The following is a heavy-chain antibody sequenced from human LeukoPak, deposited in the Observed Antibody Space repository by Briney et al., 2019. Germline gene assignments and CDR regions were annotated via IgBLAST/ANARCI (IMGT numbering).Heavy chain of an antibody. Sequence: ASVKVSCKASGYTFTSYGISWVRQAPGQGLEWMGWISAYNGNTNYAQKLQGRVTMTEDTSTDTAYMELSSLRSEDTAVYYCATGVITTFDYWGQGTLVTVSS. CDR1: GYTFTSYG. J-gene: IGHJ4*02. CDR3: ATGVITTFDY. D-gene: IGHD3-22*01. CDR2: ISAYNGNT. V-gene: IGHV1-18*01.